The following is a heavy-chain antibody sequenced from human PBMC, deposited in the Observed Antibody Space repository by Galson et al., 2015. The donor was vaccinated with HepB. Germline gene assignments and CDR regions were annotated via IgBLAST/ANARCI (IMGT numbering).Heavy chain of an antibody. D-gene: IGHD3-22*01. J-gene: IGHJ4*02. CDR1: GGTFSSYA. CDR2: IIPILGIA. V-gene: IGHV1-69*04. CDR3: ARETILADSSGYYPDY. Sequence: SVKVSCKASGGTFSSYAISWVRQAPGQGLEWMGRIIPILGIANYAQKFQGRVTITADKSTSTAYMELRSLRSDDTAVYYCARETILADSSGYYPDYWGQGTLVTVSS.